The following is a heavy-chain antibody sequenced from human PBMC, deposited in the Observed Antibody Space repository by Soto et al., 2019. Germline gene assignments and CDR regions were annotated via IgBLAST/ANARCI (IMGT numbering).Heavy chain of an antibody. CDR2: ISYDGSNK. CDR1: GFTFSSYG. Sequence: QPGGSLRLSCAASGFTFSSYGMHWVRQAPGKGLEWVAVISYDGSNKYYADSVEGRFTISRDNSKNTLYLQMNSLRAEDTAVYYCANLVVTAIPDAFDIWGQGTMVTVSS. J-gene: IGHJ3*02. V-gene: IGHV3-30*18. D-gene: IGHD2-21*02. CDR3: ANLVVTAIPDAFDI.